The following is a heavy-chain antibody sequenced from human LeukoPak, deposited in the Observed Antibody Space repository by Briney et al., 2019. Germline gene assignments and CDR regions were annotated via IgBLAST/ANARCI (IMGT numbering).Heavy chain of an antibody. CDR2: IGGRGDRT. CDR3: ATGRERDGYNEFDY. Sequence: GGSLRLSCAASGFTFSNYGMDWVRQAPGKGLEWVSGIGGRGDRTYFADSVKGRFAISRDNAKNTLYLQMNSLRAEDTAVYYCATGRERDGYNEFDYWGQGTLVTVSS. CDR1: GFTFSNYG. D-gene: IGHD5-24*01. V-gene: IGHV3-23*01. J-gene: IGHJ4*02.